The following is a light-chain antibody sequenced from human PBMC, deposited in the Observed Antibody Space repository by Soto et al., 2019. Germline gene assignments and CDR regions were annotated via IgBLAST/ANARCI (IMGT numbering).Light chain of an antibody. Sequence: EIVMTQSPATLSVSPGEGATLSCRASQSVSSKLAWYQQKPGQAPRLLIYGASTRATGIPARFSGSGSGTDFTLTISRLEPEDFAVYFCQQYNNWPTWTFGQGTKVDIK. CDR2: GAS. CDR1: QSVSSK. CDR3: QQYNNWPTWT. J-gene: IGKJ1*01. V-gene: IGKV3-15*01.